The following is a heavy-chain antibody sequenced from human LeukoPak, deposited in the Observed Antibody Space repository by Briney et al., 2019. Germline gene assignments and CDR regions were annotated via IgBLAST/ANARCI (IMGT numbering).Heavy chain of an antibody. CDR2: IYYSGSS. CDR3: ARHVSGSAMMHYFDY. V-gene: IGHV4-39*01. D-gene: IGHD5-18*01. Sequence: SETLSLTCNDSGASIRSGRNYWGWIRQSPGKGLEWIGSIYYSGSSSYNPSLQSRVSISVDTSKNHISLKVFSLTAADTALYYCARHVSGSAMMHYFDYWGQGTLVTVSS. CDR1: GASIRSGRNY. J-gene: IGHJ4*02.